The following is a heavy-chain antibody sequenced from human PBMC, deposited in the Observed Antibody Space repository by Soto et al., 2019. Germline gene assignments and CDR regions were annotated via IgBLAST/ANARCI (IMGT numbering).Heavy chain of an antibody. V-gene: IGHV1-18*04. D-gene: IGHD3-10*01. CDR3: ARASGSGSYRYYYYGMDV. Sequence: QVQLVQSGAEVKKPGASVKVSCKASGYTLTSYGISWVRQAPGQGLELMGWISAYNGNTNYAQKLQGRVTMTTGTSTSTAYLERRGRRSDDTAVYYCARASGSGSYRYYYYGMDVWGQGTTVTVSS. CDR1: GYTLTSYG. CDR2: ISAYNGNT. J-gene: IGHJ6*02.